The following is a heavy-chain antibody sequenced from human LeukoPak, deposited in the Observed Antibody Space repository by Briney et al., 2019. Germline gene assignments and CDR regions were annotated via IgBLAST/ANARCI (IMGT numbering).Heavy chain of an antibody. D-gene: IGHD3-22*01. V-gene: IGHV4-30-2*01. CDR2: IYHSGST. CDR1: GGSISSGGYY. J-gene: IGHJ3*02. CDR3: ARFDWLNYDSSGYPGGMNAFDI. Sequence: PSETLSLTCTVSGGSISSGGYYWSWIRQPPGKGLEWIGYIYHSGSTYYNPSLKSRVTISVDRSKNQFSLKLSSVTAADTAVYYCARFDWLNYDSSGYPGGMNAFDIWGQGTMVTVSS.